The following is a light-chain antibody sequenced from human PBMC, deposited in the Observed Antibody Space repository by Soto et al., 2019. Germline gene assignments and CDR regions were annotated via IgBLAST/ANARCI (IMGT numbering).Light chain of an antibody. CDR1: QSVSSN. Sequence: EIVMPQSPATLSVSPGERATLSCRASQSVSSNLAWYQQKPGQAPRLLIYGASTRATGIPARFNGSGSGTEFTLTISSLPSEDFAVYYCQQYNNWPLTFRGGTKVEIK. J-gene: IGKJ4*02. CDR2: GAS. CDR3: QQYNNWPLT. V-gene: IGKV3D-15*01.